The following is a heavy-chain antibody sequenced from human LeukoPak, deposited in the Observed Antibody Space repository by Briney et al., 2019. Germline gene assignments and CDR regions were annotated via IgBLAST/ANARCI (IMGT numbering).Heavy chain of an antibody. V-gene: IGHV1-3*01. J-gene: IGHJ5*02. CDR3: ARDPTIVVVPAATNGDGWFDP. CDR2: INAGNGNT. CDR1: GYTFTSYA. Sequence: ASVKVSCKASGYTFTSYAMYWVRQAPGQRLEWMGWINAGNGNTKYSQKFQGRVTITRDTSASTAYMELSSLRSEDTAVYYCARDPTIVVVPAATNGDGWFDPWGQGTLVTVSS. D-gene: IGHD2-2*01.